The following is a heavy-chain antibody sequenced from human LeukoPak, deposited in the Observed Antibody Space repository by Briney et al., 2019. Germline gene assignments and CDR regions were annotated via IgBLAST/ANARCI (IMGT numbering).Heavy chain of an antibody. Sequence: GGSLRLSCTASGFTFSNFWMAWVRQAPGKGLEWVADIKPDGSIQFYGDSVKGRFTISRDNAKNSLYLQMNNLRAEDTALYYCATSYDSSGCDWGQGTLVTVSS. J-gene: IGHJ4*02. CDR2: IKPDGSIQ. D-gene: IGHD3-22*01. CDR3: ATSYDSSGCD. CDR1: GFTFSNFW. V-gene: IGHV3-7*01.